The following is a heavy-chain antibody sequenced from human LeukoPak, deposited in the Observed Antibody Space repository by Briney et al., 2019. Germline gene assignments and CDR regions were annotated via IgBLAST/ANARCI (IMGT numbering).Heavy chain of an antibody. Sequence: GGSLRLSCAASGFTFSTYGMHWVRQAPGKGLEWVAFIRYDGSYTYYADSVKGRFTISRDNSKNTLYLQMNSLRPEDTAVYYCAKDWFGCSGGSCYSGAFDIWGQGTMVTVSS. CDR1: GFTFSTYG. J-gene: IGHJ3*02. V-gene: IGHV3-30*02. CDR2: IRYDGSYT. D-gene: IGHD2-15*01. CDR3: AKDWFGCSGGSCYSGAFDI.